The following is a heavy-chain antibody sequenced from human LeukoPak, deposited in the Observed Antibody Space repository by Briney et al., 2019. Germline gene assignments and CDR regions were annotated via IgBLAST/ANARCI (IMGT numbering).Heavy chain of an antibody. V-gene: IGHV3-48*04. CDR3: ARDYYDSSGYYLYGMDV. CDR1: GFTFSSYS. CDR2: ISSSSSTI. D-gene: IGHD3-22*01. Sequence: GGSLRLSCAASGFTFSSYSMTWVRQAPGKGLEWVSYISSSSSTIYYADSVKGRFTISRDNAKNSLYLQMNSLRAEDTAVYYCARDYYDSSGYYLYGMDVWGQGTTVTVSS. J-gene: IGHJ6*02.